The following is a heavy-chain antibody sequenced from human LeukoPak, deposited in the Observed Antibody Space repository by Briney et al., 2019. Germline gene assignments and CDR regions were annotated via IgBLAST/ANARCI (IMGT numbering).Heavy chain of an antibody. J-gene: IGHJ4*02. CDR3: TTVFPDFGVGFNTDY. Sequence: TGGSLRLSCAASGFTFSSYEMNWVRQAPGKGLEWVGRIKSKTDGGTTDYAAPVKGRFTISRDDSKNTLYLQMNSLKTEDTAVYYCTTVFPDFGVGFNTDYWGQGTLVTVSS. CDR1: GFTFSSYE. V-gene: IGHV3-15*01. D-gene: IGHD3-3*01. CDR2: IKSKTDGGTT.